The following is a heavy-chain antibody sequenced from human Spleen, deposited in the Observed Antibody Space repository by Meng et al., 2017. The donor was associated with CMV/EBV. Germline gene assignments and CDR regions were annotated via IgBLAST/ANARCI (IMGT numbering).Heavy chain of an antibody. CDR3: VRDGYRGGAFDI. CDR2: INPSGGST. J-gene: IGHJ3*02. D-gene: IGHD6-13*01. CDR1: GYTFTAYF. V-gene: IGHV1-46*01. Sequence: ASVKVSCKTSGYTFTAYFIHWVRQAPGQGLEWMGIINPSGGSTSYAQKFQGRVTMTRDTSISTAYMELSRLRSDDTAVYYCVRDGYRGGAFDIWGQGTMVTVSS.